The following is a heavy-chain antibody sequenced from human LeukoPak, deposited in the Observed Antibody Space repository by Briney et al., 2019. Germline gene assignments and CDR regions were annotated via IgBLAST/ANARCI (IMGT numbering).Heavy chain of an antibody. CDR1: GYTFTSYY. Sequence: GASVKVSCKASGYTFTSYYMHWVRQAPGQGLEWMGIINSSGGSTGYAQKFQGRVTMTRGTSTSTVYMELSSLRSEDTAVYYCAARYSGSYGVIDYWGQGTLVTVSS. CDR2: INSSGGST. CDR3: AARYSGSYGVIDY. D-gene: IGHD1-26*01. V-gene: IGHV1-46*01. J-gene: IGHJ4*02.